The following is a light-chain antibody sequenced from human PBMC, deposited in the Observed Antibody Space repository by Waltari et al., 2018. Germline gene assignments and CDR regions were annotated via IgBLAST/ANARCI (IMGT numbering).Light chain of an antibody. Sequence: DIQMTQSPSSLSASVGDRVTITCRASQTINKYLNWYQQKPGKAPKVLISVVSYLHTGVPSRFSGSGSGTDFTFTISSLQPEDIATYYCQQYDNLPPSLTFGGGTKVEIK. V-gene: IGKV1-33*01. CDR3: QQYDNLPPSLT. J-gene: IGKJ4*01. CDR1: QTINKY. CDR2: VVS.